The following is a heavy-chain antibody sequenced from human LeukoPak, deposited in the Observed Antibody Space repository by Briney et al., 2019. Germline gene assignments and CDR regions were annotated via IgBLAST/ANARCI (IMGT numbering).Heavy chain of an antibody. CDR2: INPNSGGT. CDR1: GYTFTGYY. V-gene: IGHV1-2*02. CDR3: ARGSGVTIFGVADY. Sequence: ASVKVSYKASGYTFTGYYMHWVRQAPGQGLEWMGWINPNSGGTNYAQKFQGRVTMTRDTSISTAYMELSRLRSDDTAVYYCARGSGVTIFGVADYWGQGTLVTVSS. J-gene: IGHJ4*02. D-gene: IGHD3-3*01.